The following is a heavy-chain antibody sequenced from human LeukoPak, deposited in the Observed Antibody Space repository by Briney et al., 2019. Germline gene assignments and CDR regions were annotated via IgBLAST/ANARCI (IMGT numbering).Heavy chain of an antibody. D-gene: IGHD6-19*01. CDR3: ARHRTSVAGPNNWSDP. CDR1: GGSISSYY. J-gene: IGHJ5*02. Sequence: PSETLSLTCTVSGGSISSYYWSWIRQPPGKGLEWIGYIYYSGSTNYNPSLKSRVTISVDTSKNQFSLKLSSVTAADTAVYYCARHRTSVAGPNNWSDPWGQGTLVTVSS. CDR2: IYYSGST. V-gene: IGHV4-59*08.